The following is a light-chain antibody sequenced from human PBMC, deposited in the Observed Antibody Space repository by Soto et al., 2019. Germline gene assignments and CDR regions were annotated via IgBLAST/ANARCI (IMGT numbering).Light chain of an antibody. Sequence: EIVLTQSPGTLSLSPGERATLSCRASQSVSSSYLAWYQQKPGQAPRLLIYGASSRATGIPDRFSGSGSGTDFTLTISRLQSEDFAVYHCQQYHNWPSWTFGQGTKVDIK. J-gene: IGKJ1*01. CDR1: QSVSSSY. CDR3: QQYHNWPSWT. CDR2: GAS. V-gene: IGKV3-20*01.